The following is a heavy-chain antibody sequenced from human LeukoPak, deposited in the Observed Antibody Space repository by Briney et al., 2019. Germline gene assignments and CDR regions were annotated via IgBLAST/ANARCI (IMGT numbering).Heavy chain of an antibody. CDR3: ARITDRTIFGEIMHGFDI. CDR1: GDSINNNNYY. V-gene: IGHV4-39*01. Sequence: SETLSLTCTVSGDSINNNNYYWGWIRQPPGKGLEWIGNIYYNGRTYYSPSLKSRGTISVDTSNNQFSLKLSSVTAADTAVYYCARITDRTIFGEIMHGFDIWGQGTPVTVSS. D-gene: IGHD3-3*01. J-gene: IGHJ3*02. CDR2: IYYNGRT.